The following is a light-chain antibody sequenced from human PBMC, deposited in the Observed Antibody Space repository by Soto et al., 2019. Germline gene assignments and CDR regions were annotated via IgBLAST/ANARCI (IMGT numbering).Light chain of an antibody. CDR2: EVS. CDR1: SSDVGSYNR. J-gene: IGLJ3*02. V-gene: IGLV2-18*01. CDR3: SLYTSSSTWV. Sequence: QSALTQPPSVSGSPGQSVTISCTGTSSDVGSYNRVSWYQQPPGTAPKLMIYEVSNRPSGVPDRFSGSKSGNTASLTISGLQAEDEADYYCSLYTSSSTWVFGGGTKVTV.